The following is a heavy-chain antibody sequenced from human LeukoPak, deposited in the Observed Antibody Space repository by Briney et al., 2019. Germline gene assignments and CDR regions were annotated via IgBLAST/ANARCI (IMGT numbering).Heavy chain of an antibody. CDR1: GFTFSDYY. CDR2: ISSGGNAI. Sequence: GGSLRLSCAASGFTFSDYYMSWIRQAPGKGLEWVSYISSGGNAIYYADSVKGRFTISRDNAKNSLYLQMNSLRAEDTAVYYCARCGYRYGYCYFDYWGQGTLVTVSS. CDR3: ARCGYRYGYCYFDY. J-gene: IGHJ4*02. D-gene: IGHD5-18*01. V-gene: IGHV3-11*01.